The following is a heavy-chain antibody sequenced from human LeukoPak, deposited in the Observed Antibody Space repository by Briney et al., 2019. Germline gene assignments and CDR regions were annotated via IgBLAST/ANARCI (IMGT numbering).Heavy chain of an antibody. CDR1: GFTFSSYA. CDR2: ISGSGGST. CDR3: AKDSTLSGIGATSDY. D-gene: IGHD1-26*01. V-gene: IGHV3-23*01. Sequence: PGGSLRLSCAASGFTFSSYAMSWVRQAPGKGLEWVSAISGSGGSTYYADSVKGRFTISRDNSKNTLYLQMNSLRAEDTAVYYCAKDSTLSGIGATSDYWGQGTLVTVSS. J-gene: IGHJ4*02.